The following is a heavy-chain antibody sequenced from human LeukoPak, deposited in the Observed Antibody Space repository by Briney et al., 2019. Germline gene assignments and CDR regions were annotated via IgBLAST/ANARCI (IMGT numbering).Heavy chain of an antibody. CDR1: GGSISSYY. CDR2: IYYSGST. Sequence: SETLSLTCTVSGGSISSYYWSWIRQPPGKGLEWIGYIYYSGSTNYNPSLESRVTISVDTSKNQFSLKLSSVTAADTAVYYCARAKGRYCSGSCYSGYYYYGMDVWGQGTTVTVSS. D-gene: IGHD2-15*01. J-gene: IGHJ6*02. CDR3: ARAKGRYCSGSCYSGYYYYGMDV. V-gene: IGHV4-59*01.